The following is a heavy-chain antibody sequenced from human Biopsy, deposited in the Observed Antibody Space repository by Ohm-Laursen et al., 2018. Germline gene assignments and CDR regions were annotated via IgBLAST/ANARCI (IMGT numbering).Heavy chain of an antibody. D-gene: IGHD6-19*01. Sequence: SLRLSCAASGFTFGHYAMHWVRQDPGKGLEWISLIWYDGTNEDYADSVKGRFTISKGNSKNTLYLQINTLTLEDTAFYYCARRLSSGWYGYFDVWGRGTLVTVSS. CDR2: IWYDGTNE. CDR1: GFTFGHYA. CDR3: ARRLSSGWYGYFDV. V-gene: IGHV3-33*04. J-gene: IGHJ2*01.